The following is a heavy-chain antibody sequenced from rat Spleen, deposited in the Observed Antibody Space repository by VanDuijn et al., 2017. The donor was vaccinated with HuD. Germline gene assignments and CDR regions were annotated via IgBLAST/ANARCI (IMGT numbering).Heavy chain of an antibody. D-gene: IGHD1-11*01. CDR3: SREGLYGNFFDY. CDR2: ITNTGGST. Sequence: EVQLVESGGGLVQPGRSLKLSCAASGFTFSSFAMAWVRQAPKKGLEWIASITNTGGSTYYPDSVKGRFTISRDNAKSTLYLQMNSLRSEDTATYYCSREGLYGNFFDYCGQGVMVTVSS. V-gene: IGHV5-46*01. J-gene: IGHJ2*01. CDR1: GFTFSSFA.